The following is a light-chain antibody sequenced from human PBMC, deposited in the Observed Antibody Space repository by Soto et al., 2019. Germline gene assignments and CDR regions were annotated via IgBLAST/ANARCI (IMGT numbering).Light chain of an antibody. Sequence: ETVLTQSPGTLSLSPGERATLSCRASQTVGTYLAWYQQKPGQAPRLLIYAASTRATGIPARFSGSGSGTEFTLTISSLQSEDFAIYYCQQYYTWPTFGQGTRLEIK. CDR2: AAS. CDR3: QQYYTWPT. CDR1: QTVGTY. V-gene: IGKV3-15*01. J-gene: IGKJ5*01.